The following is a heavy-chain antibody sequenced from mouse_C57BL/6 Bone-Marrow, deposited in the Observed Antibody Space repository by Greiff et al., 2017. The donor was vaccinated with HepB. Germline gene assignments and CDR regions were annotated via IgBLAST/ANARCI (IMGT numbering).Heavy chain of an antibody. CDR1: GFTFSDYY. V-gene: IGHV5-12*01. J-gene: IGHJ3*01. CDR3: ARLLFAY. CDR2: ISNGGGST. Sequence: LVESGGGLVQPGGSLKLSCAASGFTFSDYYMYWVRQTPEKRLEWVAYISNGGGSTYYPDTVKGRFTISRDNAKNTLYLQMSRLKSEDTAMYYCARLLFAYWGQGSLVTVSA.